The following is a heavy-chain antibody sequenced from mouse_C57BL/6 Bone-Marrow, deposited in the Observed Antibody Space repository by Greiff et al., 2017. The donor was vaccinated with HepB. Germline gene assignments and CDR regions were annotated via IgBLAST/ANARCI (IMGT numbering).Heavy chain of an antibody. J-gene: IGHJ2*01. CDR1: GYTFTDYY. V-gene: IGHV1-26*01. CDR3: ARSRVPYFDY. Sequence: EVQLQQSGPELVKPGASVKISCKASGYTFTDYYMNWVKQSHGKSLEWIGDINPNNGGTSYNQKFKGKATLTVDKSSSTAYMELRSLTSEDSAVYYCARSRVPYFDYWGQGTTLTVSS. CDR2: INPNNGGT.